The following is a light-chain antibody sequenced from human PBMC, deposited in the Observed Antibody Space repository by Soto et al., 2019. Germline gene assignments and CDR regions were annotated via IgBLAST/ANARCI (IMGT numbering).Light chain of an antibody. J-gene: IGKJ1*01. CDR2: DAS. CDR3: QQRGIWPWT. V-gene: IGKV3D-11*01. CDR1: QGVSSK. Sequence: EIVMTQSPATLSVSPGERATLSCRASQGVSSKLAWFQQKPGQSPRLLIYDASNRATGIPARFSGCGSDTDFTLTISSLEPEDFAIYYCQQRGIWPWTFGLGTKVDIK.